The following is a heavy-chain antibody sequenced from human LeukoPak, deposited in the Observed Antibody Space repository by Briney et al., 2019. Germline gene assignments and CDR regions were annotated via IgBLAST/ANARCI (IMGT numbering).Heavy chain of an antibody. CDR3: ARGNVDYVSRAFDI. CDR2: INHSGST. J-gene: IGHJ3*02. V-gene: IGHV4-34*01. Sequence: SETLSLTCAVYGGSFSGYYWSWIRQPPGKGLEWMGEINHSGSTNYNPSLKSRVTISVDTSKNQFSLKLSSVTAADTAVYYCARGNVDYVSRAFDICGQGTMVTVSS. CDR1: GGSFSGYY. D-gene: IGHD3-16*01.